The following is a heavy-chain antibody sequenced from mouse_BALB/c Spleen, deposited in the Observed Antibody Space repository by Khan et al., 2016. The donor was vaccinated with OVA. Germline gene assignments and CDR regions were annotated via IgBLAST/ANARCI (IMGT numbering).Heavy chain of an antibody. CDR3: TTGWGYAMDY. CDR1: GFNIRHYY. V-gene: IGHV14-4*02. Sequence: VQLKQSGADLVRSGASVKLSCIASGFNIRHYYLHWVKQRPEQGLEWIGWIDPDNGDTEYDPKFQGKATMTADTSSKTAYLQLSSLTSEDTAVYYCTTGWGYAMDYWGQGTSVTVSS. CDR2: IDPDNGDT. J-gene: IGHJ4*01. D-gene: IGHD4-1*01.